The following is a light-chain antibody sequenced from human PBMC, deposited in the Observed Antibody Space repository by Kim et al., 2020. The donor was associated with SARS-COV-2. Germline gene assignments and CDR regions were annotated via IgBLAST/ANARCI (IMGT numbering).Light chain of an antibody. CDR3: QQYHTYFRT. V-gene: IGKV1-5*03. CDR1: QPISNS. CDR2: QAS. Sequence: DIQMTQSPSSLSASVGDRVTITCRASQPISNSLAWHQQKPGKAPNLLIYQASSLESGVPSRFSGSGSGTEFSLTISSLQPDDFATYYCQQYHTYFRTFGQGTKVEIK. J-gene: IGKJ1*01.